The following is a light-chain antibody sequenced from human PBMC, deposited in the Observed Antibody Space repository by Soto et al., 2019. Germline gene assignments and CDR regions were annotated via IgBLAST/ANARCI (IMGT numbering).Light chain of an antibody. CDR3: SSYTSSRGV. Sequence: SVLTKPASVSGSPGQSITISCTGTSSDVGGYNYVSWYQQHPGKAPKLMIYDVSNRPSGVSNRFSGSKSGNTASLTISGLQAEDEADYYCSSYTSSRGVFGGGTKLTVL. J-gene: IGLJ2*01. V-gene: IGLV2-14*01. CDR2: DVS. CDR1: SSDVGGYNY.